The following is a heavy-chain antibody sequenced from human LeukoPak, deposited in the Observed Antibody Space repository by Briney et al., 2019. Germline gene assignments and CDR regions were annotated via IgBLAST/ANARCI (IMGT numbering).Heavy chain of an antibody. J-gene: IGHJ6*03. CDR1: GFTFSSYN. CDR2: IKQDGSEK. D-gene: IGHD6-6*01. Sequence: GGSLRLSCAASGFTFSSYNMNWVRQAPGKGLEWVANIKQDGSEKYYVDSVKGRFTISRDNAKNSLYLQMNSLRAEDTAVYYCARVSGSSSRRIPYYYYYYYMDVWGKGTTVTVSS. V-gene: IGHV3-7*01. CDR3: ARVSGSSSRRIPYYYYYYYMDV.